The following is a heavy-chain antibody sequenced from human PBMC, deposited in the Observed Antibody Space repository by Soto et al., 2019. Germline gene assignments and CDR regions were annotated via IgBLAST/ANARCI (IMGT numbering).Heavy chain of an antibody. CDR3: ARGYSGSYRTPI. CDR1: GFTFSSYG. CDR2: IWYDGSNK. J-gene: IGHJ3*02. D-gene: IGHD1-26*01. Sequence: QVQLVESGGGVVQPGRSLRLSCAASGFTFSSYGMHWVRQAPGKGLEWVAVIWYDGSNKYYADSVKGRFTISRDNSKNTLYLQMKSLRAEDTAVYYCARGYSGSYRTPIWGQGTMVTVSS. V-gene: IGHV3-33*01.